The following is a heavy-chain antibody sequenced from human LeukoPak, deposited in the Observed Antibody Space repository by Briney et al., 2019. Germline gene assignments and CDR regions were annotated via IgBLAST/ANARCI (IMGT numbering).Heavy chain of an antibody. V-gene: IGHV1-2*02. J-gene: IGHJ5*02. CDR1: GYSFTDYY. CDR2: INPNSGGT. Sequence: VASVKVSCKTSGYSFTDYYMHWVRQAPGQGLEWMGWINPNSGGTSSAQKFQGRVTMTRDTSITTVYMEVNRLTSDDTAIYYCARADRLHGGPYLIGPWGQGTLVTVSS. D-gene: IGHD2-21*01. CDR3: ARADRLHGGPYLIGP.